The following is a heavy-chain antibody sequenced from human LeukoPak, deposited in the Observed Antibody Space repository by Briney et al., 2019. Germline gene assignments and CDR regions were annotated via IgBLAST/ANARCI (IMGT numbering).Heavy chain of an antibody. CDR1: GFTFSSYS. CDR3: AKVPYGSGSYLVYYFDY. CDR2: IRYDGSNK. D-gene: IGHD3-10*01. V-gene: IGHV3-30*02. Sequence: PGGSLRLSCAASGFTFSSYSMHWVRQAPGKGLEWVAFIRYDGSNKYYADSVKGRFTISRDNSKNTLYLQMNSLRAEDTAVYYCAKVPYGSGSYLVYYFDYWGQGTLVTVSS. J-gene: IGHJ4*02.